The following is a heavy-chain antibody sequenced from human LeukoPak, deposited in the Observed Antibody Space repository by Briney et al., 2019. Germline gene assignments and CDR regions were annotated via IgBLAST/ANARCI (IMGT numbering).Heavy chain of an antibody. CDR2: ISAYNGNT. V-gene: IGHV1-18*01. CDR3: ARSPHDAAMVDY. CDR1: GYTFTSYG. J-gene: IGHJ4*02. Sequence: ASVKVSCKASGYTFTSYGISWVRQAPGQGLEWMGWISAYNGNTNYAQKLQDRVSITTDTSTRTAYMELRSLRADGPAVYYCARSPHDAAMVDYWGQGTLVTVSS. D-gene: IGHD5-18*01.